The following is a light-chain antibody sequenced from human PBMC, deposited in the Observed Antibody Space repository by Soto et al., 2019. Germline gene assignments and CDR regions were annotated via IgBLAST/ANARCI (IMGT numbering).Light chain of an antibody. CDR3: QQSGTSEII. Sequence: EIVLTQSPGTLSLSPGERATLSCRASQRPSNSHVAWYLLKPGQAPRLLIFDTSSRATGIPDRFSGSVSGTDFSLTNSRMEPEDFAVFYCQQSGTSEIIFGQGTRLEIK. V-gene: IGKV3-20*01. CDR1: QRPSNSH. J-gene: IGKJ5*01. CDR2: DTS.